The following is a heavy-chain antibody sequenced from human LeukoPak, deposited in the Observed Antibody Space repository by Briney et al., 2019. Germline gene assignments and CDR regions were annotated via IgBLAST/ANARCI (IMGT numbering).Heavy chain of an antibody. CDR1: GDSISSFY. CDR2: SHYSGST. CDR3: ASSRPASAFDI. Sequence: SETLSLTCTVSGDSISSFYWNWIRQPPGKGLEWIGYSHYSGSTNYNPSLKSRATISVDSSKNHFSLKLSSVTAADTAVYYCASSRPASAFDIWGQGTMVTVSS. V-gene: IGHV4-59*01. J-gene: IGHJ3*02. D-gene: IGHD6-25*01.